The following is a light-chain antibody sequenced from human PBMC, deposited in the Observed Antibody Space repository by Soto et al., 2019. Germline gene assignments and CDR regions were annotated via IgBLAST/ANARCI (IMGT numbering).Light chain of an antibody. J-gene: IGKJ4*01. CDR1: QSVSSN. Sequence: IVMTQSPATLSVSPGERATLSCRASQSVSSNLAWYQQKPGQAPRLLIYGASTRATGIPARFSGSGSGTEFTLTISSLQSEDFAVYYCQKYNNWPFTFGGGTKV. CDR3: QKYNNWPFT. CDR2: GAS. V-gene: IGKV3-15*01.